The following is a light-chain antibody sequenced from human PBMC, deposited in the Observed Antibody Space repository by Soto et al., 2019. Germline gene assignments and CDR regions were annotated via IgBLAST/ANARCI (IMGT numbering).Light chain of an antibody. V-gene: IGKV3-20*01. CDR1: QSVSSSY. J-gene: IGKJ4*01. Sequence: EIVLTQSPGTLSLSPGERATLSCRASQSVSSSYLAWYQQKPGQAPRLLIYGASSRATGIPDRFSGSGSGTDFALTISRLEPEDFAVYYCHQYDSSPLTFGGGTQVEIK. CDR2: GAS. CDR3: HQYDSSPLT.